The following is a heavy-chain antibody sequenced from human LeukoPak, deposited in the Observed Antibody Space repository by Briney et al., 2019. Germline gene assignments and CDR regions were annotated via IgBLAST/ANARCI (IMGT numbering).Heavy chain of an antibody. Sequence: GGSLRLSCAASGFTFSNYAMAWVRQAPGKGLEWVSTISGPDRRTYYADSVKGRFTISRDNSKNTVYLQMYSVRAEDTAVYYCARALARWGQGTLVTVSS. CDR1: GFTFSNYA. CDR2: ISGPDRRT. V-gene: IGHV3-23*01. CDR3: ARALAR. J-gene: IGHJ4*02.